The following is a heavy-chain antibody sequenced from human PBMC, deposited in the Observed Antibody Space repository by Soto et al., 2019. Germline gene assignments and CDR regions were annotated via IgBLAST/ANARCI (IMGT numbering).Heavy chain of an antibody. CDR3: ARDGGTAMVLDP. D-gene: IGHD5-18*01. J-gene: IGHJ5*02. Sequence: QVQLQESGPGLLKPSQTLSRTCTVSGGSIRSKGYYWNWIRQYPGKGLEWIGYIYHSGSTYYNPSLKSRVTISLDTSKNRFSLNLSSVTAADTAMYSCARDGGTAMVLDPWGQGTLVTVSS. CDR2: IYHSGST. CDR1: GGSIRSKGYY. V-gene: IGHV4-31*03.